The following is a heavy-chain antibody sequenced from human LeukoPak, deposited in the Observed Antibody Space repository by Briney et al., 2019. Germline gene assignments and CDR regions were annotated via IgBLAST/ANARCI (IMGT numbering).Heavy chain of an antibody. V-gene: IGHV3-23*01. CDR2: ISGSGGST. CDR1: GFTFSSYA. J-gene: IGHJ4*02. D-gene: IGHD3-22*01. CDR3: AKDLARGIRYYYDSSGYYQDDY. Sequence: GGSLRLSCAASGFTFSSYAMSWVRQAPGKGLEWVSAISGSGGSTYYADSVKGRFTISRDNPKNTLYLQMNSLRAEDTAVYYCAKDLARGIRYYYDSSGYYQDDYWGQGTLVTVYS.